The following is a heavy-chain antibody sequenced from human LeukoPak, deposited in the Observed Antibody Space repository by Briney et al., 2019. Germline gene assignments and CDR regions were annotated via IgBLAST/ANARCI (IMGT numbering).Heavy chain of an antibody. D-gene: IGHD3-16*01. Sequence: GGSLRLSCAASGFTFSSYWMYWVRQDPGKGLVWVSRINNDGSITNYADSVKGRFTISRDNAKNTLYLQMNSLRAEDTAVYYCARDGASREQFDYWGQGTLVTVSS. V-gene: IGHV3-74*01. CDR2: INNDGSIT. CDR1: GFTFSSYW. J-gene: IGHJ4*02. CDR3: ARDGASREQFDY.